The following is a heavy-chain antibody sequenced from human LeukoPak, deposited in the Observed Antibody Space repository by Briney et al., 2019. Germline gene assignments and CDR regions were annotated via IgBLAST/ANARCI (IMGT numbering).Heavy chain of an antibody. V-gene: IGHV1-2*06. CDR3: AREYDSSGYYYLAEYFQH. CDR2: INPNSGGT. D-gene: IGHD3-22*01. Sequence: GASMKVSCKASGYTFTSYAMHWVRQAPGQGLEWMGRINPNSGGTNYAQKFQGRVTMTRDTSISTAYMELSRLRSDDTAVYCCAREYDSSGYYYLAEYFQHWGQGTLVTVSS. J-gene: IGHJ1*01. CDR1: GYTFTSYA.